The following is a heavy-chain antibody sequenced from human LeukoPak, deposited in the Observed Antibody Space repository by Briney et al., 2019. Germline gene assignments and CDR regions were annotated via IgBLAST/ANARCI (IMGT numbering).Heavy chain of an antibody. CDR3: AKDLSRSRSFDY. CDR1: GFTFSNYG. V-gene: IGHV3-30*18. Sequence: GRSLRLSCAASGFTFSNYGMHWVRQAPGKGLEWVAVISYGGNNKYYADSVKGRFTISRDDSENTLYLQMNSLRAEDTAVYYCAKDLSRSRSFDYWGQGTLATVSS. CDR2: ISYGGNNK. D-gene: IGHD2-2*01. J-gene: IGHJ4*02.